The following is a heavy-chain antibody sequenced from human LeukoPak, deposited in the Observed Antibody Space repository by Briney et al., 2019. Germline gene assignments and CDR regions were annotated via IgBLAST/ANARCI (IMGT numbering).Heavy chain of an antibody. V-gene: IGHV1-18*01. J-gene: IGHJ6*02. CDR1: GYTFTSYG. CDR2: ISAYNGNT. CDR3: ARDPASSLYSYGSYYYGMDV. D-gene: IGHD5-18*01. Sequence: ASVKVSCKASGYTFTSYGISWVRQAPGQGLEWMGWISAYNGNTNYAQKLQGRVTMTTDTSTSTAYMELRSLRSDDTAVYYCARDPASSLYSYGSYYYGMDVWGQGTTVTVSS.